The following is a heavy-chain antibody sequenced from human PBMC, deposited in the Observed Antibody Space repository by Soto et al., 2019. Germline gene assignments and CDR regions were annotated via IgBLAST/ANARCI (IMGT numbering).Heavy chain of an antibody. CDR1: GGTFSSYA. Sequence: SVKVSCKASGGTFSSYAISWVRQAPGQGLEWMGGIIPIFGTANYAQKFQGRVTITADESTSTAYMELSSLRSEDTAVYYCARVRPDCSSTSCYRWFDPWGQGTLVTVSS. D-gene: IGHD2-2*01. J-gene: IGHJ5*02. V-gene: IGHV1-69*13. CDR3: ARVRPDCSSTSCYRWFDP. CDR2: IIPIFGTA.